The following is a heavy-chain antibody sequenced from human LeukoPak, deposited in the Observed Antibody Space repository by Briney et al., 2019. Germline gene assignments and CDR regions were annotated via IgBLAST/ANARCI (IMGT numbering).Heavy chain of an antibody. J-gene: IGHJ6*03. CDR2: ISGSGGSGGT. CDR1: GFIFSNYA. D-gene: IGHD1-7*01. CDR3: ARYDWNCLAIRCYYMDV. Sequence: PGESLRLSCAASGFIFSNYAMTWVRQAPGKGLECVAVISGSGGSGGTAYADSVKGRFTISRDNAKNSLYLQMNSLRAEDTAVYYCARYDWNCLAIRCYYMDVWGKGTTVTVSS. V-gene: IGHV3-23*01.